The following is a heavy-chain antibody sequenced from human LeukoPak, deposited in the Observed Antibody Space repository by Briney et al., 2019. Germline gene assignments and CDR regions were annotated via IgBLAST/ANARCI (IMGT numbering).Heavy chain of an antibody. CDR2: TYYRYKWYS. CDR1: GDSVSSSSAS. J-gene: IGHJ4*02. D-gene: IGHD5-24*01. CDR3: ARGRDGLNFVDH. V-gene: IGHV6-1*01. Sequence: SQTISLTCAISGDSVSSSSASWNWIRHSPSRGLEWLGRTYYRYKWYSDYAEFVKRRMTINAHTSKNRFSLQLNSVNPADTAVYYCARGRDGLNFVDHWGQGTLVTVSS.